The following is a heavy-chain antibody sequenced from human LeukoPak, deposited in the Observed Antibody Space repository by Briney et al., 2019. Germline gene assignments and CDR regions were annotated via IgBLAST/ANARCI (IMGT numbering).Heavy chain of an antibody. CDR1: GFTFSNYA. V-gene: IGHV3-23*01. J-gene: IGHJ4*02. CDR3: AKNAEAADFWNGHLDI. CDR2: ISDTGGTT. Sequence: GGSLRLSCEGSGFTFSNYAMNWVRQAPGKGLEWVSTISDTGGTTYYADSVKGRFTISRDDSRNTLYLQMNSLRADDTAVYYCAKNAEAADFWNGHLDIWGQGTLVTVSS. D-gene: IGHD3-3*01.